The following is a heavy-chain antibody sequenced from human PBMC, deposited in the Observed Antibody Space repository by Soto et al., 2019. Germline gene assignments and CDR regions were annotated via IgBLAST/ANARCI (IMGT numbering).Heavy chain of an antibody. V-gene: IGHV3-74*01. CDR1: GFTFSAYW. CDR2: ISDDGSTA. D-gene: IGHD1-1*01. CDR3: ARGPRVGSTGTGAH. J-gene: IGHJ4*02. Sequence: PGGSLRLSCAVSGFTFSAYWMHWVRQVPGKGLTWVSRISDDGSTATYADSVKGRFVISRDNAKNSLYLEMNTLRVDDSGLYYCARGPRVGSTGTGAHWGRGT.